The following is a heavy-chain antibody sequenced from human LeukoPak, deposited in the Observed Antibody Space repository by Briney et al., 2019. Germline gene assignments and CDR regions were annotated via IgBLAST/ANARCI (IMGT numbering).Heavy chain of an antibody. CDR1: GDSISSYY. V-gene: IGHV4-59*01. CDR2: IYYIGST. CDR3: ARDYAFDI. Sequence: PSETLSLTCTVSGDSISSYYWSWIRQPPGRGLEWIGYIYYIGSTNYNPSLKSRVTISIDTSKNQFSLKLSSVTAADTAVYYCARDYAFDIWGQGTMVTVSS. J-gene: IGHJ3*02.